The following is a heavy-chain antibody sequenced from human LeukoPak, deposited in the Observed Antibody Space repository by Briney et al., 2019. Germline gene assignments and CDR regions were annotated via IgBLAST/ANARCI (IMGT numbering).Heavy chain of an antibody. Sequence: SQTLSLTCTVSGGSISSGAYFWSWIRQHPGKGLEWIGFIYYSGTPYYNPSLKSRLTLSKDTSKNHFSLTLSSVTAADTAVYYCARAHGSGGDYFDYWGQGTLVTVSS. CDR2: IYYSGTP. V-gene: IGHV4-31*03. D-gene: IGHD5-12*01. J-gene: IGHJ4*02. CDR3: ARAHGSGGDYFDY. CDR1: GGSISSGAYF.